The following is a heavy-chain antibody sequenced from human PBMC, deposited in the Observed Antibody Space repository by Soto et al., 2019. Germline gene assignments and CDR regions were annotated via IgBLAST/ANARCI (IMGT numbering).Heavy chain of an antibody. V-gene: IGHV3-33*01. CDR1: GFTVSTYG. CDR3: ARGTHRSKAVFYY. Sequence: GGSLRLSCGASGFTVSTYGRHWVRQAPGKGPEWVAVIWYDGSNKYYADAVKGRFTMSRDNSKNTMSLQMNSLRAEDTAVYYCARGTHRSKAVFYYWGQGTLVTVSS. CDR2: IWYDGSNK. J-gene: IGHJ4*02. D-gene: IGHD2-2*01.